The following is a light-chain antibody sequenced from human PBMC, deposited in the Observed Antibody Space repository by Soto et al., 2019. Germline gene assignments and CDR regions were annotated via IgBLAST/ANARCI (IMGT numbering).Light chain of an antibody. V-gene: IGLV2-14*03. Sequence: QSALTQPASVSGSPGQSITISCTGISSDVGAYNYVSWYQQHPGKAPKLMIYDVRNRPSGVSNRFSGSKSGNTASLTISGLQADDEAEYYCSSYRSTSAPYVLFGGGTKLTVL. CDR2: DVR. J-gene: IGLJ2*01. CDR1: SSDVGAYNY. CDR3: SSYRSTSAPYVL.